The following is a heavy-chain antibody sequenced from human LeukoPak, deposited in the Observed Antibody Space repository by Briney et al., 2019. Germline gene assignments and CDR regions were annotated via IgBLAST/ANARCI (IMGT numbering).Heavy chain of an antibody. CDR2: ISSSSSTI. V-gene: IGHV3-48*01. J-gene: IGHJ4*02. D-gene: IGHD6-19*01. Sequence: GGSLRLSCAASGFTFSSYSMNWVRQAPGKGPEWVSYISSSSSTIYYADSVKGRFTISRDNAKNSLYLQMNSLRAEDTAVYYCARRIAVATPSFDYWGQGTLVTVSS. CDR3: ARRIAVATPSFDY. CDR1: GFTFSSYS.